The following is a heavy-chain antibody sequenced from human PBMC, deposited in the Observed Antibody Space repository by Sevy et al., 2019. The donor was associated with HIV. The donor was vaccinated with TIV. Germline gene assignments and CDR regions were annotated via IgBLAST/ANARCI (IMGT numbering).Heavy chain of an antibody. D-gene: IGHD3-22*01. CDR1: GFTVRSNY. CDR3: ARGLDESSGFYSFDY. Sequence: GESLKISCGASGFTVRSNYMSWVRQAPGKGLEWVSVIYSGAGRYYADSVKGRFTISRDNSKNSLYLQMNSLRAEDTALYYCARGLDESSGFYSFDYWGQGTLVTVSS. V-gene: IGHV3-66*02. J-gene: IGHJ4*02. CDR2: IYSGAGR.